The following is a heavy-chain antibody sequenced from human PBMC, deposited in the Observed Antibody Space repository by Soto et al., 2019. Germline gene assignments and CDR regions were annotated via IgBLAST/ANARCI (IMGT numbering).Heavy chain of an antibody. V-gene: IGHV1-69*09. CDR2: IIPFLNLS. CDR1: GDVFSTDT. Sequence: QVVLLQSGADVKEPGSSVNISCKTFGDVFSTDTINWVRQAPGQGLLWMGSIIPFLNLSNIEPTFVDGLSIPADQSTGTAYLKLPALTRDDTPIYFSATLRAQNGHWGHGTRITF. CDR3: ATLRAQNGH. J-gene: IGHJ4*01.